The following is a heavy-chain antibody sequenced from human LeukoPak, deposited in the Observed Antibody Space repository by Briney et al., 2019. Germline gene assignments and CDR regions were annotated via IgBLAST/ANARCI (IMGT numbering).Heavy chain of an antibody. CDR1: GFTFSSYG. CDR3: AKDLGYYDSSGAFDI. V-gene: IGHV3-33*06. CDR2: IWYDGSNK. Sequence: GGSLRLSCAASGFTFSSYGMHWVRQAPGKGLEWVAVIWYDGSNKYYADSVKGRFTISRDNSKNTLYLQMNSLRAEDTAVYYCAKDLGYYDSSGAFDIWGQGTKVTVSS. J-gene: IGHJ3*02. D-gene: IGHD3-22*01.